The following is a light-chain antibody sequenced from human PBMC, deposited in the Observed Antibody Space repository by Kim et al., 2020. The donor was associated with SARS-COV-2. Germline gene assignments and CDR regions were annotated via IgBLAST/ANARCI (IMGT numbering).Light chain of an antibody. J-gene: IGKJ5*01. V-gene: IGKV1-12*01. CDR3: QQAQSFPIT. CDR1: EDLNNW. Sequence: DIQMTQSPSSVSASVGDGVTITCRASEDLNNWLAWYQQKPGKAPKLLIYETSTLRSGVSSRFSGSGSGTDFSLTIDSLQPEDFATYFCQQAQSFPITFGQGTRLEIK. CDR2: ETS.